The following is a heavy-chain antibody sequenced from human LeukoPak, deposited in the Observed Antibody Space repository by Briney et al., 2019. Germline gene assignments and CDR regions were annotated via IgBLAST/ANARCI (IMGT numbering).Heavy chain of an antibody. CDR3: ARDRYDLIPDY. V-gene: IGHV4-31*03. CDR2: IYYSGST. J-gene: IGHJ4*02. CDR1: GGSISSGGYY. D-gene: IGHD3-16*01. Sequence: PSETLSLTCTVSGGSISSGGYYWSWIRQHPGKGLEWIGYIYYSGSTYYNPSIKSRVTISVDTSKNQFSLKLSSVTAADTAVYYCARDRYDLIPDYWGQGTLVTVSS.